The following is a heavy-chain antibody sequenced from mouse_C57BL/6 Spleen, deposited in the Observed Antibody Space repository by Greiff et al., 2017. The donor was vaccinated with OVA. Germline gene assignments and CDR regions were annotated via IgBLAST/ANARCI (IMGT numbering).Heavy chain of an antibody. V-gene: IGHV1-53*01. D-gene: IGHD2-3*01. J-gene: IGHJ3*01. Sequence: QVQLQQPGTELVKPGASVKLSCKASGYTFTSYWMHWVKQRPGQGLEWIGNINPRNGGTNYNEKFKSKATLTVDKSSSTAYMQLSSLTSEDSAVYYCAREGGGYYLFAYWGQGTLVTVSA. CDR1: GYTFTSYW. CDR3: AREGGGYYLFAY. CDR2: INPRNGGT.